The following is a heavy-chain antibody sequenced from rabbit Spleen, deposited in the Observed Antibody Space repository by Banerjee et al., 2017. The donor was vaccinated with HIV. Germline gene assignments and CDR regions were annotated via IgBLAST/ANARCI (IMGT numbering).Heavy chain of an antibody. J-gene: IGHJ6*01. V-gene: IGHV1S45*01. CDR1: GFTLSSYW. CDR2: IYAGSSGST. CDR3: ARDAGTSFSTYGMDL. D-gene: IGHD8-1*01. Sequence: QEQLVESGGGLVQPGASLTLTCTASGFTLSSYWICWVRQAPGKGLEWIASIYAGSSGSTYSATWAKGRFTISKTSSTTVTLQMTSLTAADTATYFCARDAGTSFSTYGMDLWGPGTLVTVS.